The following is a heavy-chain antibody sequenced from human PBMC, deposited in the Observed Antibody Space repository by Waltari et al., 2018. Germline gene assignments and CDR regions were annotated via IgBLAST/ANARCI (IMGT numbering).Heavy chain of an antibody. D-gene: IGHD3-10*01. J-gene: IGHJ6*02. CDR2: IIPIFGTA. CDR1: GGTFSSYA. CDR3: AREAPRDYYGSGSYYNGMDV. V-gene: IGHV1-69*05. Sequence: QVQLVQSGAEVKKPGSSVKVSCKASGGTFSSYAISWVRQAPGQGLEWMGGIIPIFGTANYAKKFQGRVTITTDESTSTAYMELSSLRSEDTAVYYCAREAPRDYYGSGSYYNGMDVWGQGTTVTVSS.